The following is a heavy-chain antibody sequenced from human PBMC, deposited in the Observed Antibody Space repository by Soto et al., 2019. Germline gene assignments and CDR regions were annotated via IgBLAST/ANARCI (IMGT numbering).Heavy chain of an antibody. CDR1: GFTFSSYW. V-gene: IGHV3-7*01. J-gene: IGHJ4*02. CDR2: IKQDGSEK. D-gene: IGHD3-9*01. CDR3: ARGGDLGANYDILTGYYLDY. Sequence: GGSLRLSCAASGFTFSSYWMSWVRQAPGKGLEWVANIKQDGSEKYYVDSVKGRFTISRDNAKNSLYLQMNSLRAEDTAVYYCARGGDLGANYDILTGYYLDYWGQGTLVTVSS.